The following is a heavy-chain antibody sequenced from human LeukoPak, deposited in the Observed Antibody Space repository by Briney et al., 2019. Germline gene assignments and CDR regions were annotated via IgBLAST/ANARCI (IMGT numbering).Heavy chain of an antibody. CDR3: ARGFVLSKFPNYYYYYGMDV. D-gene: IGHD3-10*01. CDR2: IIPIFGTA. V-gene: IGHV1-69*06. J-gene: IGHJ6*04. Sequence: ASVKVSCKASGGTFSSYAISWVRQAPGQGLEWMGGIIPIFGTANYAQKFQGRVTITADKSTSTAYMELSSLRSEDTAVYYCARGFVLSKFPNYYYYYGMDVWGKGTTVTVSS. CDR1: GGTFSSYA.